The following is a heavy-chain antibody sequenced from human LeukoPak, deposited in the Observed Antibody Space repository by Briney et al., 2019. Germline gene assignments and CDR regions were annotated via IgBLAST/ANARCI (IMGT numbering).Heavy chain of an antibody. J-gene: IGHJ4*02. Sequence: SETLSLTCTVSGGSISSSSYYWGWIRQPPGKGLEWIGSIYYSGSTYYNPSLKSRVTISVDKSKNQFSLKVTSVTAADTAVYYCARVSSGSYYFDSWGQGTLVTVSS. V-gene: IGHV4-39*07. CDR2: IYYSGST. CDR1: GGSISSSSYY. D-gene: IGHD1-26*01. CDR3: ARVSSGSYYFDS.